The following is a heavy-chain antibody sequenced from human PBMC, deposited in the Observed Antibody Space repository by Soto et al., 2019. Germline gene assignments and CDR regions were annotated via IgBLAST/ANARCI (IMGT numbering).Heavy chain of an antibody. Sequence: ASVKVSCKASGYTFTSYGISWVRQAPGQGLEWMGWISAYNGNTNYAQKLQGRVTMTTDTSTSTAYMELRSLRSDDTAVYYCARDGYYDSSGYRLDIDYWGQGTLVTVSS. J-gene: IGHJ4*02. CDR1: GYTFTSYG. D-gene: IGHD3-22*01. V-gene: IGHV1-18*01. CDR2: ISAYNGNT. CDR3: ARDGYYDSSGYRLDIDY.